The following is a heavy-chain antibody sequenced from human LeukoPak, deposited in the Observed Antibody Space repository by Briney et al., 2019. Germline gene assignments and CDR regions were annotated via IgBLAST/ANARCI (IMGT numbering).Heavy chain of an antibody. CDR2: ISSGSSTI. Sequence: GGSLRLSCAASGFTFSSYSMNWVRQAPGKGLEWVSHISSGSSTIYYADSVKGRFTISRDNAQNSLYLQMNSLTDDDTAVYYCARDRGVTTRPRGYFDSWGQGTLVTVSS. CDR1: GFTFSSYS. D-gene: IGHD1-1*01. V-gene: IGHV3-48*02. CDR3: ARDRGVTTRPRGYFDS. J-gene: IGHJ4*02.